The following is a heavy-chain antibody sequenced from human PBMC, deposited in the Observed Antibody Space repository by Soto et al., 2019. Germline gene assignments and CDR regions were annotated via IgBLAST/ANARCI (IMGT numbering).Heavy chain of an antibody. CDR2: INPNGGST. CDR1: GYSFTSQY. Sequence: QVQLVQSGAEVEKPGASVKISCKASGYSFTSQYVHWVRQAPGQGLEWMGIINPNGGSTTYAQKFPGRGTMNRDPATRTHHMGPGSLKFGDTAVYYCARRPWARPGGGGTEPLDIWGQGTMVTVAS. CDR3: ARRPWARPGGGGTEPLDI. J-gene: IGHJ3*02. D-gene: IGHD3-16*01. V-gene: IGHV1-46*03.